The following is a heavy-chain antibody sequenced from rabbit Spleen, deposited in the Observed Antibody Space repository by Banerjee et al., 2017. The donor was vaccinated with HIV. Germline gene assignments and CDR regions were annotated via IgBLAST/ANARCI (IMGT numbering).Heavy chain of an antibody. V-gene: IGHV1S40*01. CDR2: IYADSSGST. J-gene: IGHJ4*01. Sequence: QSLEESGGDLVKPGASLTLTCTASGFSFSTSYYMCWVRQAPGKGLECIACIYADSSGSTYYANWAKGRFTISKASSTTVTLQMTSLTVADTATYFCARGSATMTMVITGYYLNLWGPGTLVTVS. D-gene: IGHD2-1*01. CDR3: ARGSATMTMVITGYYLNL. CDR1: GFSFSTSYY.